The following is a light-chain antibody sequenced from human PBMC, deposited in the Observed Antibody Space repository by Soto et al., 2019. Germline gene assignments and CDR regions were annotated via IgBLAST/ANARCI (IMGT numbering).Light chain of an antibody. V-gene: IGKV1-39*01. CDR2: AAS. CDR3: QQSYSFVYT. J-gene: IGKJ2*01. CDR1: QNISRY. Sequence: DIEMTQSPSSLSASVGDRVTITCRASQNISRYFNWYQQKPGRAPKLLIYAASSLQSGVPPRFSGSGTGTDFTLTVSSLQPEDFATYVCQQSYSFVYTFGQGTKVEMK.